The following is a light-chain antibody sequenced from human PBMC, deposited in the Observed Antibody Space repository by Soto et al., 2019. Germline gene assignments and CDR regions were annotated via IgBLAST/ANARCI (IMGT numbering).Light chain of an antibody. J-gene: IGKJ4*01. CDR3: QQYGNSPLT. CDR2: DVS. CDR1: QSVTTY. Sequence: ETVLTQSPATLSLSPGERATLSCRASQSVTTYLAWYQQKPGQAPRLLIYDVSNRATGIPDRFSGSGSGTDFTLTISRLEPEDFAVYFCQQYGNSPLTFGGGTKVEIK. V-gene: IGKV3-11*01.